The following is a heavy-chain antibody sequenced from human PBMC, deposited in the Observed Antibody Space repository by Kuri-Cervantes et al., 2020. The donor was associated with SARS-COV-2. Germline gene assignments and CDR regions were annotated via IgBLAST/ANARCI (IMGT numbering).Heavy chain of an antibody. CDR2: ISSSGSTK. CDR3: ARDLEAVAGGAFDI. V-gene: IGHV3-48*01. Sequence: GESLKISCAASGFTFSNYNINWVRQAPGKGLECISYISSSGSTKYYAGSVKDRFTISRDNSKNTLYLQMNSLRSDDTAVYYCARDLEAVAGGAFDIWGQGTMVTVSS. J-gene: IGHJ3*02. CDR1: GFTFSNYN. D-gene: IGHD6-19*01.